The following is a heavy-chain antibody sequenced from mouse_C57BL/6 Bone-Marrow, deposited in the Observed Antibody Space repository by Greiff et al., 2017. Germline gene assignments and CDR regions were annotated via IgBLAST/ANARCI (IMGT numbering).Heavy chain of an antibody. D-gene: IGHD2-4*01. J-gene: IGHJ3*01. CDR1: GFNIKDDY. V-gene: IGHV14-4*01. Sequence: EVKLMESGAELVRPGASVKLSCTASGFNIKDDYMHWVKQRPEQGMEWIGWIDPENGDTEYASKFQGQATITADTSSNTAYLQLSSLTSEDTAVYYCTFFYYDYDGFAYWGQGTLVTVSA. CDR3: TFFYYDYDGFAY. CDR2: IDPENGDT.